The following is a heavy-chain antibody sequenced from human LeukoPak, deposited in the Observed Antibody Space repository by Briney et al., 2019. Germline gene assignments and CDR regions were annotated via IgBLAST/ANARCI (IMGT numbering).Heavy chain of an antibody. CDR1: GYTFTGYY. V-gene: IGHV1-46*01. J-gene: IGHJ6*03. Sequence: ASVKVSCKASGYTFTGYYMHWVRQAPGQGLEWMGIINPSGGSTSYAQKFQGRVTMTRDMSTSTVYMELSSLRSEDTAVYYCARAEYSSSSKYYYYYYYMDVWGKGTTVTVSS. CDR2: INPSGGST. CDR3: ARAEYSSSSKYYYYYYYMDV. D-gene: IGHD6-6*01.